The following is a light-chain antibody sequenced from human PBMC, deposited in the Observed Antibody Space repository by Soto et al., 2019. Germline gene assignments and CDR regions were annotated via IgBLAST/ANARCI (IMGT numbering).Light chain of an antibody. V-gene: IGLV2-8*01. CDR2: EVN. Sequence: QSVLNQPPSASGSPGQSVTISCTGTSIDGGNYNFVSWFQQHPGKAPKLMIYEVNKRPSGVPARFSGSKSGNTASLTVSGLQAEDEADYYCCSYAGGFYVFGSGTKVTVL. CDR1: SIDGGNYNF. CDR3: CSYAGGFYV. J-gene: IGLJ1*01.